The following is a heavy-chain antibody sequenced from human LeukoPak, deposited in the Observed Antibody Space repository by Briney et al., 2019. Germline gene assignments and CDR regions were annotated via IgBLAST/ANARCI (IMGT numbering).Heavy chain of an antibody. D-gene: IGHD3-22*01. CDR3: AKLRGYYSNFDL. J-gene: IGHJ2*01. Sequence: TGGSLRLSCAASGFTFSSYGMHWVRQAPGKGLEWVAFIRYDGSNKYYADSVKGRFTISRDNSKNTLYLQMNSLRAEDTAVYYCAKLRGYYSNFDLWGRGTLVTVSS. CDR2: IRYDGSNK. CDR1: GFTFSSYG. V-gene: IGHV3-30*02.